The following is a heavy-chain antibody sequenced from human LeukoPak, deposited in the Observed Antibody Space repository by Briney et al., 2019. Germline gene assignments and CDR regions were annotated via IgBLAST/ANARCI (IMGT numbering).Heavy chain of an antibody. CDR2: ISSSSSYI. CDR3: ARERMVATNWFDP. V-gene: IGHV3-21*01. D-gene: IGHD5-12*01. Sequence: GGSLRLSCEASGFTFIKYAMSWVRQAPGKGLEWVSSISSSSSYIYYADSVKGRFTISRDNAKNSLYLQMNSLRAEDTAVYYCARERMVATNWFDPWGQGTLVTVSS. J-gene: IGHJ5*02. CDR1: GFTFIKYA.